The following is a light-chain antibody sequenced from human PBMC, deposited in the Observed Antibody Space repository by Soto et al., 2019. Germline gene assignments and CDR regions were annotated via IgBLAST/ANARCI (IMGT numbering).Light chain of an antibody. CDR3: ATWDDDVSGVV. CDR2: SHN. Sequence: QSVLPQTPSVSGTPGQTVTISCSGSSSNIGRNYVYWYQQLPGAAPKLLMYSHNIRPSGVPDRFSASTSGTSASLVISGLRSEDEADYHCATWDDDVSGVVFGGGTKADRP. J-gene: IGLJ2*01. V-gene: IGLV1-47*02. CDR1: SSNIGRNY.